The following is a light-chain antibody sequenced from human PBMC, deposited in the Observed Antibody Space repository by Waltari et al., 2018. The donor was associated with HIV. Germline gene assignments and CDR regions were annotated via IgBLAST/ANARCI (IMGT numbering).Light chain of an antibody. V-gene: IGLV1-47*01. J-gene: IGLJ3*02. Sequence: QSVLTQPPSATGTPGQRVTIPCSGSSSNIGNNYVPWYQQLPGTTPKLLLYRKKPRPSGVPDRFSASKSGTSASLAIRGLRSEDEGDYYCAAWDDSLGGRGLFGGGTRLTVL. CDR2: RKK. CDR1: SSNIGNNY. CDR3: AAWDDSLGGRGL.